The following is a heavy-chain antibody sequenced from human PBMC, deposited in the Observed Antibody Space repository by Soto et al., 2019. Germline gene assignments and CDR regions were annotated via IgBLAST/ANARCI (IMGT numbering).Heavy chain of an antibody. J-gene: IGHJ3*02. V-gene: IGHV1-18*01. D-gene: IGHD3-3*01. CDR1: GYTFTSYG. CDR3: ARGKGSYYDFWSGPGGDAFDI. Sequence: ASVKVSCKASGYTFTSYGISWVRQAPGQGLERMGWISAYNGNTNYAQKLQGRVTMTTDTSTSTAYMELRSLRSDDTAVYYCARGKGSYYDFWSGPGGDAFDIWGQGTMVTVSS. CDR2: ISAYNGNT.